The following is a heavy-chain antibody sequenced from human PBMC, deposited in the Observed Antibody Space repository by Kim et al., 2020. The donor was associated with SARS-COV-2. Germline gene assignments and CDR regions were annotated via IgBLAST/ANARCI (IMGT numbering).Heavy chain of an antibody. CDR3: TSGPYYYDSAAYYHDY. CDR2: IRSKRYDETT. V-gene: IGHV3-49*03. D-gene: IGHD3-22*01. J-gene: IGHJ4*02. CDR1: GLTFADYA. Sequence: GGSLRLSCTTSGLTFADYAMSWFRQAPGKGLEWVAFIRSKRYDETTEYAASVKGRFIISRDDSKRIAYLQMNGLKTEDTAVYYCTSGPYYYDSAAYYHDYWGQGTLVTVSS.